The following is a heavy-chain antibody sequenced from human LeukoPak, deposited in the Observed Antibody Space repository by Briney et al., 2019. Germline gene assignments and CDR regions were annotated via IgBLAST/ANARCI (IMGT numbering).Heavy chain of an antibody. CDR2: MNPNSGNT. J-gene: IGHJ5*02. Sequence: ALVKVSCKASGYTFTSYGINWVRQATGQGLEWMGWMNPNSGNTGYAQKFRGRVTITRNTSISTAYMELSSLRSEDTAVYYCARGHRIAAAGYNWFDPWGQGTLVTVSS. CDR1: GYTFTSYG. D-gene: IGHD6-13*01. V-gene: IGHV1-8*03. CDR3: ARGHRIAAAGYNWFDP.